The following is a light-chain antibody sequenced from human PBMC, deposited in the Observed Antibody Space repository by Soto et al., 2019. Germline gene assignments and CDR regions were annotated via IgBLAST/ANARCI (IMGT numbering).Light chain of an antibody. CDR2: DVS. Sequence: QSVLTQPASVSGSPGQSITIPCTGTSSDFGGYNYVSWYQQYPGKAPKLMIYDVSNRPSGVSNRFSGSKSGNTASLTISGLQAEDEADYYCTSYTSSSTLYVFGTGTKVTVL. J-gene: IGLJ1*01. V-gene: IGLV2-14*01. CDR1: SSDFGGYNY. CDR3: TSYTSSSTLYV.